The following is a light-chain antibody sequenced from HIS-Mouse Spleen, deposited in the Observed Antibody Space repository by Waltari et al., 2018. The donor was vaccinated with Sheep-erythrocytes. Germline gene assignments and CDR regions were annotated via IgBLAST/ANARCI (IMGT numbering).Light chain of an antibody. CDR3: CSYAGSYNHV. Sequence: QSALTQPRSVSGSPGQSVPISCTGTSSDVGGYNHFSCYQQHPGKAPKLMIYDVSKRPSGVPDRFSGSKSGNTASLTISGLQAEDEADYYCCSYAGSYNHVFATGTKVTVL. J-gene: IGLJ1*01. V-gene: IGLV2-11*01. CDR2: DVS. CDR1: SSDVGGYNH.